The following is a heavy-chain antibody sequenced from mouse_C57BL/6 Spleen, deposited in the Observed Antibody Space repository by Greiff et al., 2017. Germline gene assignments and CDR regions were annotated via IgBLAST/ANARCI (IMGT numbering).Heavy chain of an antibody. Sequence: QVQLKESGAELMKPGASVKLSCKATGYTFTGYWIEWVKQRPGHGLEWIGEILPGSGSTNYNEKFKGKATFTADTSSNTAYMQLSSLTTEDSAIYYCARPLYGSSSFAYWGQGTLVTVSA. CDR3: ARPLYGSSSFAY. J-gene: IGHJ3*01. D-gene: IGHD1-1*01. CDR2: ILPGSGST. V-gene: IGHV1-9*01. CDR1: GYTFTGYW.